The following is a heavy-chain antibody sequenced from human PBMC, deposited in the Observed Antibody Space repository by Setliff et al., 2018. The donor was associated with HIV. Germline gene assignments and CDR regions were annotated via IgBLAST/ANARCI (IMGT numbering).Heavy chain of an antibody. V-gene: IGHV4-39*07. Sequence: PSETLSLTCTASGGSISSSRYYWGWIRQPPGKGLEWIGSIYYSGSTYYNPSLKSRVTISVDMSKNQFSLKLSSVTAAETAVYYCARESRNDFWSGYYKTFDIWGQGTMVTVSS. J-gene: IGHJ3*02. CDR3: ARESRNDFWSGYYKTFDI. D-gene: IGHD3-3*01. CDR2: IYYSGST. CDR1: GGSISSSRYY.